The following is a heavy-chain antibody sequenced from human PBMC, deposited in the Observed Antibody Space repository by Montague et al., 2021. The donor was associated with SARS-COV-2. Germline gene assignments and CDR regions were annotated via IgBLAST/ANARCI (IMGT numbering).Heavy chain of an antibody. V-gene: IGHV4-34*01. D-gene: IGHD3-22*01. J-gene: IGHJ4*02. Sequence: SETLSLTCAVYDGSFSSYSWTWIRQPPGKGLEWIGDINHRGSTNYNPSLKSRVTISVDTSKNQFSLKMTSVTAADTAVYYCARGRQHINMVVVVVTVGEYSFDFWGQGTLVAVSS. CDR1: DGSFSSYS. CDR2: INHRGST. CDR3: ARGRQHINMVVVVVTVGEYSFDF.